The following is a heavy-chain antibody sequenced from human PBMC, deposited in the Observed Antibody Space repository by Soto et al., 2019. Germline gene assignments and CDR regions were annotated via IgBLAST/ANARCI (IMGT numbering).Heavy chain of an antibody. J-gene: IGHJ5*02. CDR3: ARDGCTNGVCYNLFDP. D-gene: IGHD2-8*01. V-gene: IGHV3-30-3*01. CDR2: ISYDGSNK. CDR1: GFTFSGYA. Sequence: PGGSLRLCCAASGFTFSGYAMHWVRQAPGKGLEWVAVISYDGSNKYYADSVKGRFTISRDNSKNTLYLQMNSLRAEDTAVYYCARDGCTNGVCYNLFDPWGQGTLVTVSS.